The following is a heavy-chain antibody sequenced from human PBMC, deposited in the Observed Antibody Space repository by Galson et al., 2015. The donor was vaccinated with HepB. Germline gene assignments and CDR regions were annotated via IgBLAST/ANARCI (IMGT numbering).Heavy chain of an antibody. D-gene: IGHD6-13*01. CDR3: ARFSSSGKIDY. J-gene: IGHJ4*02. CDR1: GGSISSYY. V-gene: IGHV4-59*01. CDR2: IYYSGST. Sequence: SETLSLTCTVSGGSISSYYWSWIRQPPGKGLEWIGYIYYSGSTNYNPSLKSRVTISVDTSKNQFSLKLSSVTAADTAVYYCARFSSSGKIDYWGQGTLVTVSS.